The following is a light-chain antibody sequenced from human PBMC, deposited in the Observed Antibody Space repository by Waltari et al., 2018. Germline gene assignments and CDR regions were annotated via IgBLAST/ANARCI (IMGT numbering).Light chain of an antibody. V-gene: IGLV1-44*01. J-gene: IGLJ2*01. CDR2: IDN. CDR1: ASNIASDS. CDR3: AAWDSRLNGVV. Sequence: QSVLTQPPSASGTPGQRVSISCSGSASNIASDSVTCYQQLPGAAPKLLSYIDNRRPSGVPDRFSGSKSGTSASLAISGLQSEDEADYYCAAWDSRLNGVVFGGGTRLTVL.